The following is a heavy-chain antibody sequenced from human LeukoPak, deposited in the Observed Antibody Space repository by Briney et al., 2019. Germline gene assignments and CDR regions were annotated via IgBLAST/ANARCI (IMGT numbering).Heavy chain of an antibody. CDR1: GGTFSSYA. J-gene: IGHJ6*03. CDR2: IIPIFGTA. D-gene: IGHD2-8*01. Sequence: SVKVSCKASGGTFSSYAISWVRPAPGQGLEWMGGIIPIFGTANYAQKFQGRVTITTDESTSTAYMELSSLRSEDTAVYYCARAPIVLMVYARNYYYYYMDVWGKGTTVTVSS. V-gene: IGHV1-69*05. CDR3: ARAPIVLMVYARNYYYYYMDV.